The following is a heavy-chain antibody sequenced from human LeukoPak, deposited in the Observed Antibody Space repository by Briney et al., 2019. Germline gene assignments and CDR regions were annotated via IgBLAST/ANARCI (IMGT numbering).Heavy chain of an antibody. CDR3: AKDPRSRRGYSYGLGIYYYYYMDV. CDR2: IRYDGSNK. Sequence: GGSLRLSCAASGFTFSSYGMHWVRQAPGKGLEWVAFIRYDGSNKYYADSVKGRFTISRDNSKNTLYLQMNSLRAEDTAVYYCAKDPRSRRGYSYGLGIYYYYYMDVWGKGTTVTISS. J-gene: IGHJ6*03. V-gene: IGHV3-30*02. D-gene: IGHD5-18*01. CDR1: GFTFSSYG.